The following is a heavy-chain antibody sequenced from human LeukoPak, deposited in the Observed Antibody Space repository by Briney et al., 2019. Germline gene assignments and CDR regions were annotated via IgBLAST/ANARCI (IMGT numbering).Heavy chain of an antibody. J-gene: IGHJ5*02. Sequence: QPGRSLRLSCAASGFTFSSYGMHWVRQAPGKGLEWVAVISYDGSNKYYADSVKGRFTISRDNSKNSLYLQMNSLRAEDTAVYYCARLSKGNWFDPWGQGTLVTVSS. CDR2: ISYDGSNK. V-gene: IGHV3-30*03. CDR3: ARLSKGNWFDP. CDR1: GFTFSSYG. D-gene: IGHD2-2*01.